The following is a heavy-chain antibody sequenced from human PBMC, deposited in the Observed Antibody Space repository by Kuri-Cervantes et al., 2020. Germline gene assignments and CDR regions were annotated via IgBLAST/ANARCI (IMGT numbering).Heavy chain of an antibody. D-gene: IGHD3-10*01. CDR3: ARFGESWTDY. V-gene: IGHV4-39*07. Sequence: SETLSLTCTVSGGSISSSSYYWGWIRQPPGKGLEWIGSIYYSGSTYYNPSLKSRVTISVDTSKNQFSLKLSSVTAVDTAVYYCARFGESWTDYWGQGTLVTVSS. CDR1: GGSISSSSYY. CDR2: IYYSGST. J-gene: IGHJ4*02.